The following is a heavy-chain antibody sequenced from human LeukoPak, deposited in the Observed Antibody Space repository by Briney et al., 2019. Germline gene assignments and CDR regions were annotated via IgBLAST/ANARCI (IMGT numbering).Heavy chain of an antibody. D-gene: IGHD3-22*01. J-gene: IGHJ1*01. CDR1: GYTLTELS. CDR2: FDPEDGET. Sequence: ASVKVSCKVSGYTLTELSMHWVRQAPGKGLEWMGGFDPEDGETIYAQKFQGRVTMTEDTSTDTAYMELSSLRSEDTAVYYCATPTGYYKYFQHWGQGTLVTVSS. V-gene: IGHV1-24*01. CDR3: ATPTGYYKYFQH.